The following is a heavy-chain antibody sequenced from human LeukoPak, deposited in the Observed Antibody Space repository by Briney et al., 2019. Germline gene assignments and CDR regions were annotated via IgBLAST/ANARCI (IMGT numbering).Heavy chain of an antibody. J-gene: IGHJ6*04. CDR1: GFTFTSYW. CDR2: IKKDGSEK. D-gene: IGHD3-10*02. Sequence: GGSLRLSCAASGFTFTSYWMTWVRQAPGKGLEGVANIKKDGSEKYYVDSVKGRFTISRGNAKNSLYLQMNSLRAEDTAVYYCAELGITMIGGVWGKGTTVTISS. CDR3: AELGITMIGGV. V-gene: IGHV3-7*01.